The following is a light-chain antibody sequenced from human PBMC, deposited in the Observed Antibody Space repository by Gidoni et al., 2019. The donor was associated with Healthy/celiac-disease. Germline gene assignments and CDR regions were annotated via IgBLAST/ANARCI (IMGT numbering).Light chain of an antibody. V-gene: IGLV3-21*02. CDR2: DDS. CDR3: QVWDSSSDPVV. CDR1: NIGSKS. Sequence: SYVLTQPPSVSVAPGQTDRIPWGANNIGSKSVHWYQQKPGQASVLVVYDDSDRPSGIPERFYGTNSGNTATLTISRVEAGDEADYYCQVWDSSSDPVVFGGGTKLTVL. J-gene: IGLJ2*01.